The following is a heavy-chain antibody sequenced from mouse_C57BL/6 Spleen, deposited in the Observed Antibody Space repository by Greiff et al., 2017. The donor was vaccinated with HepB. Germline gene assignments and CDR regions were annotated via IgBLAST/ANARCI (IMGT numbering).Heavy chain of an antibody. Sequence: QVHVKQSGPGLVQPSQSLSITCTVSGFSLTSYGVHWVRQSPGKGLEWLGVIWSGGSTDYNAAFISRLSISKDNSKSQVFFEMNSLQADDTAIYYCATPLLLGLTDAMDYWGQGTSVTVSS. J-gene: IGHJ4*01. V-gene: IGHV2-2*01. CDR2: IWSGGST. CDR3: ATPLLLGLTDAMDY. D-gene: IGHD2-1*01. CDR1: GFSLTSYG.